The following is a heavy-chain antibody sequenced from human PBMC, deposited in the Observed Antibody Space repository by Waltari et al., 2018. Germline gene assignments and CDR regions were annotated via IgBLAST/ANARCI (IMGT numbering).Heavy chain of an antibody. CDR3: ARGPDYDFWSGYYYYYGMDV. Sequence: QVQLQESGPGLVKPSETLSLTCTVSGGSISSYYWSWIRQPPGKGLEWIGYIYYSGSTNYNPSLKSRVTISVDTSKNQCSLKLSSVTAADTAVYYCARGPDYDFWSGYYYYYGMDVWGQGTTVTVSS. CDR1: GGSISSYY. CDR2: IYYSGST. V-gene: IGHV4-59*01. J-gene: IGHJ6*02. D-gene: IGHD3-3*01.